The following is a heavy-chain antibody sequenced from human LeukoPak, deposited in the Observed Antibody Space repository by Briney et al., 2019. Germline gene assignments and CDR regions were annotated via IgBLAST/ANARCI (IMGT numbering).Heavy chain of an antibody. CDR2: IYYSGST. CDR3: ARHGEGYCSGGSCYGGGFDP. J-gene: IGHJ5*02. V-gene: IGHV4-39*01. D-gene: IGHD2-15*01. Sequence: PSETLSLTCTVSGGSISSLSYYWGWIRQPPGKGLEWIGRIYYSGSTYYEPSLKSRVTLSVGTSKNQFSLKLTSVTAADTAVYYCARHGEGYCSGGSCYGGGFDPWGQGTVVSVSS. CDR1: GGSISSLSYY.